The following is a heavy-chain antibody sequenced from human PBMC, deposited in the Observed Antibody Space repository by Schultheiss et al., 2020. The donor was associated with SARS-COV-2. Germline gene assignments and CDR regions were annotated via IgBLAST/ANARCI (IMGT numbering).Heavy chain of an antibody. CDR1: GYSFTSYW. D-gene: IGHD5-24*01. CDR2: IYPGDSDT. CDR3: ACGAATITGAFDI. V-gene: IGHV5-51*01. J-gene: IGHJ3*02. Sequence: GGSLRLSCKGSGYSFTSYWIGWVRQMPGKGLEWMGIIYPGDSDTRYSPSFQGQVTISADKSISTAYLQWSSLKASDTAMYYCACGAATITGAFDIWGQGTMVTVSS.